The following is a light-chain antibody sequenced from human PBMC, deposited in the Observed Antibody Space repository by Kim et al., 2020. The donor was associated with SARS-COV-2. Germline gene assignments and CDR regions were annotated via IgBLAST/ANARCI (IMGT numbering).Light chain of an antibody. CDR2: GKN. CDR1: SLRSYY. V-gene: IGLV3-19*01. Sequence: SSELTQDPDVSVALGQTVRITCQGDSLRSYYANWYQQKPGQAPVVVIYGKNNRPSGIPDRFSGSSPGNTASLTITGAQAEDEADYYCNSRDSSGNRVFGG. J-gene: IGLJ2*01. CDR3: NSRDSSGNRV.